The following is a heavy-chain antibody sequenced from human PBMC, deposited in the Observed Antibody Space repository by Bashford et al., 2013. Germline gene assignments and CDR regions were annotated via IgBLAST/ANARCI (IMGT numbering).Heavy chain of an antibody. CDR2: TFYRSKWTT. D-gene: IGHD5-12*01. Sequence: SQTLSLTCAVSGDGVSSNRAAWNWIRQSPSGGLEWLGRTFYRSKWTTYYKPSLESRVSMSLDTSKNQFSLTLTSVIAADTAVYYCARGDGYSDYVDYFDYWGQGTLVTVSS. CDR1: GDGVSSNRAA. V-gene: IGHV6-1*01. J-gene: IGHJ4*02. CDR3: ARGDGYSDYVDYFDY.